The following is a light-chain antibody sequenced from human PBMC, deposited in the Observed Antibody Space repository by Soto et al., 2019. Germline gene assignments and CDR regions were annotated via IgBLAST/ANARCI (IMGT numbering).Light chain of an antibody. Sequence: QSALTQPPSASGSPGQSVTISCTGTSSDVGGYNYVSWYQQHPGKAPKLMIYDVTKRPSGVPGRFSGSKSGNTASLTVSGLQAEDEADYYCSSYAGSNNFVVFGGGTKLTVL. V-gene: IGLV2-8*01. CDR1: SSDVGGYNY. CDR3: SSYAGSNNFVV. CDR2: DVT. J-gene: IGLJ2*01.